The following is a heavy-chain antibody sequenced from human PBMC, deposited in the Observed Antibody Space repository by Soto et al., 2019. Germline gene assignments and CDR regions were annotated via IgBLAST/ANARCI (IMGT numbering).Heavy chain of an antibody. V-gene: IGHV3-21*06. J-gene: IGHJ4*02. CDR3: ARESEDLTSNFDY. CDR1: VFTFTRYS. Sequence: GGSLRLSCAASVFTFTRYSMNWVRQAPGKGLEWVSSISSTTHYIYYADSMRGRFTISRDNAKNAVYLEMNSLRAEDTAVYYCARESEDLTSNFDYWGQGTLVTVSS. CDR2: ISSTTHYI.